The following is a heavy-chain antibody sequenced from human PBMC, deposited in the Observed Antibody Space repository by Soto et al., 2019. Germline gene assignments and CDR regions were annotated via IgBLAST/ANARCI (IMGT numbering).Heavy chain of an antibody. CDR3: ASDLAAGNCDY. J-gene: IGHJ4*02. D-gene: IGHD6-13*01. CDR1: GYTFTSYA. Sequence: QVQLVQSGAEVRKPGASVKVSCKASGYTFTSYAISWVRQAPGQGLEWMGWISAYNGNTNYAQKLHGRGTMTTATSTSTAYMELRSLRYDATAVYYCASDLAAGNCDYWGQGTLVTVSS. CDR2: ISAYNGNT. V-gene: IGHV1-18*01.